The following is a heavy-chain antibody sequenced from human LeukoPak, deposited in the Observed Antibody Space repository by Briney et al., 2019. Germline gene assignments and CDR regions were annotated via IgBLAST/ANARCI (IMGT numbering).Heavy chain of an antibody. Sequence: ASVKVSCNASGYTFTGYYMHWVRQAPGQGLEWMGWINPNSGGTNYAQKFQGRVTMTRDTSISTAYMELSRLRSDDTAVYYCAGSAGLVVGSYYMDVWGKGTTVTVSS. D-gene: IGHD2-2*01. CDR2: INPNSGGT. J-gene: IGHJ6*03. V-gene: IGHV1-2*02. CDR3: AGSAGLVVGSYYMDV. CDR1: GYTFTGYY.